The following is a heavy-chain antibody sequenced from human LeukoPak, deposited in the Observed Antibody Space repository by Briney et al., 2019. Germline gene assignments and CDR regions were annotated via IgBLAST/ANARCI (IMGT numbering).Heavy chain of an antibody. D-gene: IGHD3-10*01. J-gene: IGHJ6*02. CDR2: INPNSGGT. V-gene: IGHV1-2*02. CDR1: GYTFTGYY. CDR3: ASGGSGNYYYYGMDV. Sequence: VASVKVSCKASGYTFTGYYMHWVRQAPGQGLEWMGWINPNSGGTNYAQKFQGRVTMTRDTSISTAYMELSRLRSDDTAVYYCASGGSGNYYYYGMDVWGQGTTVTVSS.